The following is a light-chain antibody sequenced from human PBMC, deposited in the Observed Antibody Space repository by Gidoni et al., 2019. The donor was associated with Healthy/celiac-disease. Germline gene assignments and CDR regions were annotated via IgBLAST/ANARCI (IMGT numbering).Light chain of an antibody. Sequence: ELVFTPPPATLSLSPGERATLSCSASQSVSSYLAWYQQKPGQAPRLLIYDASNRATGIPARFSGSGSGTDFTLTISSLEPEDFAVYYCQQRYNGRLTFGEGTKVEIK. CDR2: DAS. J-gene: IGKJ4*01. CDR1: QSVSSY. CDR3: QQRYNGRLT. V-gene: IGKV3-11*01.